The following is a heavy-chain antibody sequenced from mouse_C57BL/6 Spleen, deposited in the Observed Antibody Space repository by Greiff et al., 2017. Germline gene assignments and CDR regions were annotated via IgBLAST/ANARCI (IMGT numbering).Heavy chain of an antibody. J-gene: IGHJ4*01. CDR3: ARLYEDYYAMDY. CDR2: ISYDGSN. D-gene: IGHD1-1*01. V-gene: IGHV3-6*01. CDR1: GYSITSGYY. Sequence: EVKLQESGPGLVKPSQSLSLTCSVTGYSITSGYYWNWIRQFPGNKLEWMGYISYDGSNNYNPSLKNRISITRDTSKNQFFLKLNSVTTEDTATYYCARLYEDYYAMDYWGQGTSVTVSS.